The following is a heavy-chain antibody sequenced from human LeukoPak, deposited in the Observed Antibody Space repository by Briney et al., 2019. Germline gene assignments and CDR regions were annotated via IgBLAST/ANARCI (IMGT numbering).Heavy chain of an antibody. CDR3: ARGVVPAAYLTTEYYFDY. Sequence: ASVKVSCKVSGYTLTELSMHWVRQAPGKGLEWMGGFDPEDGETIYAQKFQGRVTITTDESTSTAYMELSSLRSEDMAVYYCARGVVPAAYLTTEYYFDYWGQGTLVTVSS. J-gene: IGHJ4*02. CDR2: FDPEDGET. D-gene: IGHD2-2*01. CDR1: GYTLTELS. V-gene: IGHV1-24*01.